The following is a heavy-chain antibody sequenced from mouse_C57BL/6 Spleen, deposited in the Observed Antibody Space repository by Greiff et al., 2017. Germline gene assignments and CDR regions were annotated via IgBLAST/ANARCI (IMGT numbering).Heavy chain of an antibody. Sequence: QVQLQQPGAELVRPGSSVKLSCKASGYTFTGYWMDWVKQRPGQGLEWIGNIYPSDSDTHYNQKFKDKATLTVDQSSSTAYMQLSSLTSEDSAVYYCARGDYYGSSYRFAYWGQGTLVTVSA. CDR2: IYPSDSDT. J-gene: IGHJ3*01. CDR1: GYTFTGYW. CDR3: ARGDYYGSSYRFAY. D-gene: IGHD1-1*01. V-gene: IGHV1-61*01.